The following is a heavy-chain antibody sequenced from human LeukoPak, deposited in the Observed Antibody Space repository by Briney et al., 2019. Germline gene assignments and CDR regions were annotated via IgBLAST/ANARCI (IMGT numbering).Heavy chain of an antibody. J-gene: IGHJ4*02. Sequence: HSGGSLRLSCAASGFTFSSYAMSWVRQAPGKRLEWVSAISGSGGSTYYADSVKGRFTISRGNSKNTLYLQMNSLRAEDTAVYYCAKARDSSGWYYFDYWGQGTLVTVSS. D-gene: IGHD6-19*01. CDR1: GFTFSSYA. CDR2: ISGSGGST. V-gene: IGHV3-23*01. CDR3: AKARDSSGWYYFDY.